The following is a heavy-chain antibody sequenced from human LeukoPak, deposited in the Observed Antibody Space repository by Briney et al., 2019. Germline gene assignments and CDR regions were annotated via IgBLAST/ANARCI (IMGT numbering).Heavy chain of an antibody. J-gene: IGHJ4*02. Sequence: SETLSLTCAVYVGSFSGYYWSWIRQPPGKGLEWIGEINHSGSTNYNPSLKSRVTISVGTSKNHFSLKVRSVTAADTAVYYCARENGYKYDYWGQGTLVTVSS. CDR3: ARENGYKYDY. CDR2: INHSGST. V-gene: IGHV4-34*01. CDR1: VGSFSGYY. D-gene: IGHD5-24*01.